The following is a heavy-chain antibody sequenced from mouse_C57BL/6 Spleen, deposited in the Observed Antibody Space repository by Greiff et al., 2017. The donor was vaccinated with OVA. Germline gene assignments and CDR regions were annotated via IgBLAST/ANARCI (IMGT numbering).Heavy chain of an antibody. D-gene: IGHD1-1*01. V-gene: IGHV14-1*01. CDR3: TLPYYGSSTWFAY. CDR1: GFNIKDYY. Sequence: EVQVVESGAELVRPGASVKLSCTASGFNIKDYYMHWVKQRPEQGLEWIGRIDPEDGDTEYAPKFQGKATMTADTSSNTAYLQLSSLTSEDTAVYYCTLPYYGSSTWFAYWGQGTLVTVSA. J-gene: IGHJ3*01. CDR2: IDPEDGDT.